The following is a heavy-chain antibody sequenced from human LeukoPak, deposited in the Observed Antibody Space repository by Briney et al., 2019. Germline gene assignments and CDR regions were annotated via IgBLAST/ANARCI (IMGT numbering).Heavy chain of an antibody. J-gene: IGHJ5*02. Sequence: GASVKVSCKASGYTFTSYGISWVRQAPGQGLEWMGGIIPIFGTANYAQKFQGRVTITADESTSTAYMELSSLRSEDTAVYYCASTAEVTAMVKGGWFDPWGQGTLVTVSS. V-gene: IGHV1-69*13. D-gene: IGHD5-18*01. CDR3: ASTAEVTAMVKGGWFDP. CDR1: GYTFTSYG. CDR2: IIPIFGTA.